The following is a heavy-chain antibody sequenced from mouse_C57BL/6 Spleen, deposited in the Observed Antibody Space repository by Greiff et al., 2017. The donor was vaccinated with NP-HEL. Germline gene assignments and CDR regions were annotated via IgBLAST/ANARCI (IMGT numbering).Heavy chain of an antibody. V-gene: IGHV1-42*01. J-gene: IGHJ1*03. D-gene: IGHD4-1*01. CDR3: ARNWEWYFDD. Sequence: VQLQQPGPELVKPGASVKMSCKASGYSFTGYWMNWVKQSPEQSLEWIGEINPSTGGTNYNQKFKGKATLTVDKSSSTACMQLKSLTSEDSAIYYCARNWEWYFDDWGTGTTVTVSS. CDR2: INPSTGGT. CDR1: GYSFTGYW.